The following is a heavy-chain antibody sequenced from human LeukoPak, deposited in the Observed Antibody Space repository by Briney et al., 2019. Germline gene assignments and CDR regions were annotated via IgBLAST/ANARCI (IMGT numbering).Heavy chain of an antibody. D-gene: IGHD5-12*01. Sequence: GGSLRLSCAASEFTFSGYAMNWVRQAPGKGLEWVAVISYDGSDKYYAASVKGRFTISRDNSKNTLYLQMNSLRAEDTAVYYCAKDTDGGYEELAYWGQGTLVTVSS. J-gene: IGHJ4*02. CDR1: EFTFSGYA. V-gene: IGHV3-30*04. CDR3: AKDTDGGYEELAY. CDR2: ISYDGSDK.